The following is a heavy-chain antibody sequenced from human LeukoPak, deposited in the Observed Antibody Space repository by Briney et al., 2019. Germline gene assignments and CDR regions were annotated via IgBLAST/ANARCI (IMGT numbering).Heavy chain of an antibody. D-gene: IGHD2-2*01. CDR2: IYYSGSA. Sequence: SETLSLTCTVSGGSISSYYWSWIRQPPVKGLEWIGYIYYSGSANYNPSLKSRVTMSVDTSKNQFSLKLSSVTAADTAVYYCARESRYCSSTSCYFGAFDIWGQGTMVTVSS. V-gene: IGHV4-59*01. J-gene: IGHJ3*02. CDR3: ARESRYCSSTSCYFGAFDI. CDR1: GGSISSYY.